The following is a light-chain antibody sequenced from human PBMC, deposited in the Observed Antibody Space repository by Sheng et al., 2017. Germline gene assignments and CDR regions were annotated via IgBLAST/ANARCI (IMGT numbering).Light chain of an antibody. J-gene: IGLJ2*01. CDR1: NLGNKY. CDR2: QDS. V-gene: IGLV3-1*01. CDR3: QASDSTTMV. Sequence: SFELTQPPSVSVSPRQTASITCSGDNLGNKYVCWYQQRPGQSPVLVIYQDSKRPSGIPGRFSGSTSGNTATLTISETQAMDEGDYYCQASDSTTMVFGGGTRLTRP.